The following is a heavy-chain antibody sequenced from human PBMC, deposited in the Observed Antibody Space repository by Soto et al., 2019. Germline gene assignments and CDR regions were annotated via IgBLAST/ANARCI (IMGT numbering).Heavy chain of an antibody. D-gene: IGHD3-16*01. J-gene: IGHJ2*01. CDR1: GAPISTYF. V-gene: IGHV4-59*01. Sequence: QVQLQESGPGLVKPSETLSLTCTVSGAPISTYFWNWIRQPPGKGLEWIGYMYHSGNSNYNPSLKSRVTISIDTSKNQFSLRLSSVTAADTAVYYCARAGGRHWYFELWGRGTLVTVSS. CDR2: MYHSGNS. CDR3: ARAGGRHWYFEL.